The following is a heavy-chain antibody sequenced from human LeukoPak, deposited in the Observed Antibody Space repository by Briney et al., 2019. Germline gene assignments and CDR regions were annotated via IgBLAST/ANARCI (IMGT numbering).Heavy chain of an antibody. D-gene: IGHD2-2*01. Sequence: SETLSLTCAVYGGSFSGYYWSWIRQPPGKGLEWIGEINHSGSTNYNPSLKSRVTISVDTSKNQFSLKLSSVTAADTAVYYCARGYCSSTSCPNWFDSWGQGTLVTVSS. J-gene: IGHJ5*01. CDR1: GGSFSGYY. V-gene: IGHV4-34*01. CDR3: ARGYCSSTSCPNWFDS. CDR2: INHSGST.